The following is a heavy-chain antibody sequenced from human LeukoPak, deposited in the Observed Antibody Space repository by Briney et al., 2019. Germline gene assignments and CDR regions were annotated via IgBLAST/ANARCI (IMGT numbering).Heavy chain of an antibody. CDR2: IYYSGST. J-gene: IGHJ4*02. CDR3: ARGYSSGPLDFDC. CDR1: GGSISSYY. D-gene: IGHD6-19*01. Sequence: SETLSLTCTVSGGSISSYYWSWIRQPPGKGLEWIGYIYYSGSTNYNPSLKSRVTISVDTSKNQFSLKLSSVTAADTAVYYCARGYSSGPLDFDCWGQGTLVTVSS. V-gene: IGHV4-59*01.